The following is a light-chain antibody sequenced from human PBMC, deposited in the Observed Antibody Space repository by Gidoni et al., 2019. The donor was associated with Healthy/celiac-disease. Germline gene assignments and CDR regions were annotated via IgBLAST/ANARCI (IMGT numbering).Light chain of an antibody. Sequence: QSALTQPAPVSGSPGTSITISCTGTSSDVGGYNYVSWYQQHPGKAPKLMIYDVSNRPSGVSNRFSGSKSGNTASLTISGLQAEDEADYYCSSYTSSSTRVFGTGTKVTVL. CDR2: DVS. V-gene: IGLV2-14*03. CDR1: SSDVGGYNY. CDR3: SSYTSSSTRV. J-gene: IGLJ1*01.